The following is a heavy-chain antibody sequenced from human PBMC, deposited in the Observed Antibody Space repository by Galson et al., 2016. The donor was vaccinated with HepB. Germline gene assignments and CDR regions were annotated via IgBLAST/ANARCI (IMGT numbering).Heavy chain of an antibody. D-gene: IGHD6-13*01. CDR2: ISAHSGNT. V-gene: IGHV1-18*04. Sequence: SVKVSCKASGYRFSSHGITWVRQAPGQGLEWMGWISAHSGNTNYAQKLQGRVTMTTDTSTSTAYMELRSLRSDDTAVYYCAREYSSSWYVDYWGQGTLVTVSS. J-gene: IGHJ4*02. CDR3: AREYSSSWYVDY. CDR1: GYRFSSHG.